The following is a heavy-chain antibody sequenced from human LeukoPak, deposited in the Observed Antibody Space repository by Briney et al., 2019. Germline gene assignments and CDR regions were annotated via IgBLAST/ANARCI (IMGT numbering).Heavy chain of an antibody. CDR2: IIPILGIA. J-gene: IGHJ3*02. V-gene: IGHV1-69*04. D-gene: IGHD6-19*01. Sequence: ASVKLSCKASGGTFSSYAISWVRQAPGRGLEWMGRIIPILGIANYAQKFQGRVTITADKSTSTAYMELSSLRSEDTAVYYCASSAGIHDAFDIWGQGTMVTVSS. CDR1: GGTFSSYA. CDR3: ASSAGIHDAFDI.